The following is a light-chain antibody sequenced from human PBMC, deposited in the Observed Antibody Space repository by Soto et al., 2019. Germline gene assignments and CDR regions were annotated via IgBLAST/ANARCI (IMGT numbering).Light chain of an antibody. V-gene: IGLV1-44*01. J-gene: IGLJ1*01. CDR3: GSYAGSDTYV. Sequence: QSVLTQPPSLSGTPGQRVTISCSGSTSNIAGNTVHWYQHLPETAPKLLIYIDDQRPSGVPDRFSGSKSGTSASLAISGLQSEDEADYYCGSYAGSDTYVFGTGTKLTVL. CDR1: TSNIAGNT. CDR2: IDD.